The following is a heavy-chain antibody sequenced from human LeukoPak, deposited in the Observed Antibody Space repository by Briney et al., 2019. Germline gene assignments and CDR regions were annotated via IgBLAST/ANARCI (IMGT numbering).Heavy chain of an antibody. CDR1: GYTFTNYG. V-gene: IGHV1-18*01. CDR2: ISAHNGNT. J-gene: IGHJ5*02. CDR3: ARVSGYYDLSTQSQGWFDP. D-gene: IGHD3-9*01. Sequence: ASVKVSCKASGYTFTNYGISWVRQAPGQGLEWMGWISAHNGNTIYAPKFQGRVTMTTDTSTSTAFMDLRSLRSDDTAMHYCARVSGYYDLSTQSQGWFDPWGQGTLVTVSS.